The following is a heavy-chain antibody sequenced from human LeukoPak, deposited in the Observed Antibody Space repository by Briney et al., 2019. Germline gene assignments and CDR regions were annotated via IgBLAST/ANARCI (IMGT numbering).Heavy chain of an antibody. V-gene: IGHV4-34*01. CDR3: ARRSYHYDFWSGYYGGYMDV. J-gene: IGHJ6*03. CDR2: SNHSGST. CDR1: GGSFSGYY. D-gene: IGHD3-3*01. Sequence: SETLSLTCAVYGGSFSGYYWSWIRQPPGKGLEWIGESNHSGSTNYNPSLKSRVTISVDTSKNQFSLKLSSVTAADTAVYYCARRSYHYDFWSGYYGGYMDVWGKGTTVTVSS.